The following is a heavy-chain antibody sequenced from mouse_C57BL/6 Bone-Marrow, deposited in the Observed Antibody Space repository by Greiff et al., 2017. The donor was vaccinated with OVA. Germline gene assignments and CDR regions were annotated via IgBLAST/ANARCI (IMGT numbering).Heavy chain of an antibody. CDR1: GYTFTSYW. J-gene: IGHJ4*01. CDR2: IYPSDSET. CDR3: ARIDYYAMDY. Sequence: QVQLQQPGAELVRPGSSVKLSCKASGYTFTSYWMDWVKQRPGQGLEWIGNIYPSDSETHYNQKFKDKATLTVDKSSSTAYMQLSSLTSKDSAVYYCARIDYYAMDYWGQGTSVTVSS. V-gene: IGHV1-61*01.